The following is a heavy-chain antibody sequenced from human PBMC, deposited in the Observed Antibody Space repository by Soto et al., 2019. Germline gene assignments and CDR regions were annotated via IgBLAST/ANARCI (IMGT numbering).Heavy chain of an antibody. V-gene: IGHV4-59*01. Sequence: PSETLSLTCTVSGGSISSYYWSWIRQPPGKGLEWIGYMYNTGSTIYNPSLKSRVTISVDTSKNQFSLKLNSVTAADTAVYYCARDLWGYCGADCYPLDVWGQGTMVTVS. CDR3: ARDLWGYCGADCYPLDV. D-gene: IGHD2-21*02. CDR1: GGSISSYY. CDR2: MYNTGST. J-gene: IGHJ3*01.